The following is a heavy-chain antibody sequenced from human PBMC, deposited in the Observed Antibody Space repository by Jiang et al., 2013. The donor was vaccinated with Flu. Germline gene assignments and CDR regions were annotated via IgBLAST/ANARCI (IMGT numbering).Heavy chain of an antibody. D-gene: IGHD3-3*01. CDR3: ARQSVGGVFGVVIDS. J-gene: IGHJ4*02. CDR1: GGSISSSSYY. Sequence: PGLVKPSETLSLTCTVSGGSISSSSYYWGWIRQPPGKGLEWIGSIYYSGSTYYNPSLKSRVTISVDTSKNQFSLKLSSVTATDTAVYYCARQSVGGVFGVVIDSWGQGTLVTVSS. CDR2: IYYSGST. V-gene: IGHV4-39*01.